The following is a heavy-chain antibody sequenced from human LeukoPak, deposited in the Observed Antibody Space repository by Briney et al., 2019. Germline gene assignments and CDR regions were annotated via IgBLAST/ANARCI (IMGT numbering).Heavy chain of an antibody. J-gene: IGHJ4*02. CDR2: IRYDGSNK. CDR1: GFTFSNYG. D-gene: IGHD3-22*01. CDR3: ARESTRTYYYDSSGYKDY. V-gene: IGHV3-30*02. Sequence: GGSLRLSCAASGFTFSNYGMHWVRQAPGKGLEWVAFIRYDGSNKYYADSVKGRFTISRDNSKNTLYLQMNSLRAEDTAVYYCARESTRTYYYDSSGYKDYWGQGTLVTVSS.